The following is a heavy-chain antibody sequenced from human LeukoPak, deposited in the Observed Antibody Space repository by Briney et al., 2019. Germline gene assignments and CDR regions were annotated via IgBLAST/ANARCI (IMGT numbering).Heavy chain of an antibody. Sequence: GASVKVSCKASGYTFTGYYMHWVRQAPGQGLEWMGWINPNSGGTNYAQKFQGRVTMTRDTSISAAYMELSRLRSDDTAVYYCARVNGVVVVVAAKRTGWFDPWGQGTLVTVSS. CDR2: INPNSGGT. CDR1: GYTFTGYY. CDR3: ARVNGVVVVVAAKRTGWFDP. V-gene: IGHV1-2*02. D-gene: IGHD2-15*01. J-gene: IGHJ5*02.